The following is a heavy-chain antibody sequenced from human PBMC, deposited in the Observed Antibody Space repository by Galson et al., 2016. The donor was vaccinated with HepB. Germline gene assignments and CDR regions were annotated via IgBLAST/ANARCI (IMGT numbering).Heavy chain of an antibody. Sequence: SLRLSCAASGFAFSSYAMSWVRLAPGKGLEYVLSISGNGGRTDSGDSVKGRFTNSRDNSNNTLYLQMNSLRAEDTAVYYCAKGPYYDFRGQMAYFDNWGRGTLVTVSA. D-gene: IGHD3-3*01. CDR2: ISGNGGRT. CDR3: AKGPYYDFRGQMAYFDN. J-gene: IGHJ4*02. V-gene: IGHV3-23*01. CDR1: GFAFSSYA.